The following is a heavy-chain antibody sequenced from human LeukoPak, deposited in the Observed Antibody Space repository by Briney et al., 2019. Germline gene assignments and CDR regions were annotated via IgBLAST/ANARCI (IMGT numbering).Heavy chain of an antibody. CDR3: ARDDSSSWSEYNWFDP. D-gene: IGHD6-13*01. CDR1: GFTFSDYY. J-gene: IGHJ5*02. V-gene: IGHV3-11*04. Sequence: GRSLRLSCAASGFTFSDYYMSWIRQAPGKGLEWVSYISSSGSTIYYADSVKGRFTISRDNAKNSLYLQMNSLRAEDTAVYYCARDDSSSWSEYNWFDPWGQGTLVTVSS. CDR2: ISSSGSTI.